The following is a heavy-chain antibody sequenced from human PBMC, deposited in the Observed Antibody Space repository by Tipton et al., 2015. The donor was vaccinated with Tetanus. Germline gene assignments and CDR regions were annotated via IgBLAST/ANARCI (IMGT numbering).Heavy chain of an antibody. CDR1: GFSVSNNY. Sequence: SLRLSCAASGFSVSNNYLSWVRQAPGKGLEWVSIIYSTSTTYYVDSVKGRFTISRDISKNSLYLQMNSLRAEDTAVYYCARTLGRYYYDSSGYFEDFNWFDPWGQGTLVTVSA. CDR3: ARTLGRYYYDSSGYFEDFNWFDP. D-gene: IGHD3-22*01. CDR2: IYSTSTT. V-gene: IGHV3-53*01. J-gene: IGHJ5*02.